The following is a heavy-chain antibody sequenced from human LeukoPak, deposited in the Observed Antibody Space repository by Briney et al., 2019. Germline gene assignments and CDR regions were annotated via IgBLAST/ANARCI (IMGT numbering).Heavy chain of an antibody. J-gene: IGHJ6*03. Sequence: SETLSLTCAVDGGSFSGYYWSWIRQPPGKGLEWIGEINHSGSTNYNPSFKSRVTISVDTSKNQFSLKLSSVTAADTAVYYCARGRSYYGSGSYYKNYYYMDVWGKGTTVTVSS. CDR3: ARGRSYYGSGSYYKNYYYMDV. V-gene: IGHV4-34*01. D-gene: IGHD3-10*01. CDR1: GGSFSGYY. CDR2: INHSGST.